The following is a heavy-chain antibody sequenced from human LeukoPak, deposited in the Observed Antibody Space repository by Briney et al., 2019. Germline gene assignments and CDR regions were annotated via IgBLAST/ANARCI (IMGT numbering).Heavy chain of an antibody. CDR3: ARSRRGWELLSY. CDR1: GFTFSSYS. CDR2: ISTSSSYI. Sequence: GGSLRLSWAASGFTFSSYSMNWVRQAPGEGREWVSSISTSSSYIYYADSVKGRFTISRDNAKNSLYLQMNSLRAEDTAVYYCARSRRGWELLSYWGQGTLVTVSS. J-gene: IGHJ4*02. V-gene: IGHV3-21*01. D-gene: IGHD1-26*01.